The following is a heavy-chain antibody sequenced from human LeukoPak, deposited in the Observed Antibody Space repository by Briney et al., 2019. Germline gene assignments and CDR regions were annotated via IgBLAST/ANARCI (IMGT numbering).Heavy chain of an antibody. V-gene: IGHV4-30-2*01. CDR2: IYHSGST. J-gene: IGHJ4*02. CDR1: GGSISSGGYS. D-gene: IGHD2-15*01. Sequence: SQTLSLTCAVSGGSISSGGYSWRWIRQPPGKGLEWIGYIYHSGSTYYNPSLKSRVTISVDRSKNQFSLKLSSVTAADTAVYYCASGYCSGGSCYLDYWGQGTLVTVSS. CDR3: ASGYCSGGSCYLDY.